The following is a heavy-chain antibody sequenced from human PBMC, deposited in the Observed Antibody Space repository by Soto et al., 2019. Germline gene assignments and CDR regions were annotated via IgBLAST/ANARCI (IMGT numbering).Heavy chain of an antibody. Sequence: SVKVSCKASGYTFTRYGISCVRQAPVQGLEGMGWISAYNGNTNYAQKLQGRVTMTTDTSTSTAYMELRSLRSDDTAVYYCARAWGSIAAAGPFDYWGQGTLVTVSS. V-gene: IGHV1-18*04. D-gene: IGHD6-13*01. CDR3: ARAWGSIAAAGPFDY. J-gene: IGHJ4*02. CDR2: ISAYNGNT. CDR1: GYTFTRYG.